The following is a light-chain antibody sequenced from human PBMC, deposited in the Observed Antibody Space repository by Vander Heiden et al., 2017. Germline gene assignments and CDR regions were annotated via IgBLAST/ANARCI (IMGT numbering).Light chain of an antibody. Sequence: QAVLTQPPPVSKGVRQTPTLTCTGNSNNVGNQGAAWLQQHQGHPPKLLSYRNNNRPSGISERLSASRSGNTASLTITGLQPEDEADYYCSAWDSSLSAWVFGGGTKLTVL. CDR1: SNNVGNQG. J-gene: IGLJ3*02. CDR3: SAWDSSLSAWV. V-gene: IGLV10-54*01. CDR2: RNN.